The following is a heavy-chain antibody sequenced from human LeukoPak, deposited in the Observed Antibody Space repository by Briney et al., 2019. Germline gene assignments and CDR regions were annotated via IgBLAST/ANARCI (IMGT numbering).Heavy chain of an antibody. CDR1: GFTVSSNY. J-gene: IGHJ4*02. V-gene: IGHV3-53*01. CDR3: ARARIAAAGYYFDY. D-gene: IGHD6-13*01. CDR2: IYSGGST. Sequence: PGGSLRLPCAASGFTVSSNYMSWARQAPGKGLEWVSVIYSGGSTYYADSVRGRFTISRDNSKNTLYLQMNSLRAEDTAVYYCARARIAAAGYYFDYWGQGTLVTVSS.